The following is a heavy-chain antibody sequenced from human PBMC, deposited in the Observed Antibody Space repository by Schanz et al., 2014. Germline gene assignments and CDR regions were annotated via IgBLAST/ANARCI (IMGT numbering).Heavy chain of an antibody. V-gene: IGHV3-21*01. D-gene: IGHD1-26*01. Sequence: EVRLVESGGGLVKPGGSLRLSCAASGFSFSTYGMTWVRQAPGKGLEWVSSISSSSMYIYQADSMRGRFTISRDNPKNTLYLQMNSLRAEDTAVYYCARDMTSMGESGFYYYGMDVWGQGTTATVSS. CDR1: GFSFSTYG. J-gene: IGHJ6*02. CDR2: ISSSSMYI. CDR3: ARDMTSMGESGFYYYGMDV.